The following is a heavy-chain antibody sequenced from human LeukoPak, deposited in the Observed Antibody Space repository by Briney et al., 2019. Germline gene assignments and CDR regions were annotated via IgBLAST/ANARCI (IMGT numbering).Heavy chain of an antibody. D-gene: IGHD1-7*01. Sequence: PGGSLRLSCAASGVTFSDYWMTWVRQAPGKGLEWVAHIKQDGSERYYGDSVKGRFTISRDNANNLVYLQMNSLGAGDTAVYYCARGWNYAFRFDYWGQGTLVTVSS. J-gene: IGHJ4*02. CDR3: ARGWNYAFRFDY. V-gene: IGHV3-7*01. CDR1: GVTFSDYW. CDR2: IKQDGSER.